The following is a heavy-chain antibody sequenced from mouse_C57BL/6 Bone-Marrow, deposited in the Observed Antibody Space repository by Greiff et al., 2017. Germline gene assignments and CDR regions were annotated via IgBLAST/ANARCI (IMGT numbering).Heavy chain of an antibody. J-gene: IGHJ3*01. CDR2: INPNTGGT. V-gene: IGHV1-26*01. CDR3: ARDWGSSCVGFAY. CDR1: GYTFTDYY. Sequence: EVQLQQSGPELVKPGASVKISCKASGYTFTDYYMNWVNQCPGKSLEWIGDINPNTGGTSSNQEFKGKATLTVDKSYSTGYMELRSQTSEDSAVYDCARDWGSSCVGFAYWGQGTLVTVSA. D-gene: IGHD1-1*01.